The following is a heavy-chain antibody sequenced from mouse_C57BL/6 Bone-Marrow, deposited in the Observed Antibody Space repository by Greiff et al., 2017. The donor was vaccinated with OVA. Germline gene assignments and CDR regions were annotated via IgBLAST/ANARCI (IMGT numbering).Heavy chain of an antibody. J-gene: IGHJ3*01. CDR1: GYTFTSYD. CDR2: IYPRDGST. D-gene: IGHD1-1*01. CDR3: ARGEDYYGSSYQGFAY. V-gene: IGHV1-85*01. Sequence: VKLQESGPELVKPGASVKLSCKASGYTFTSYDINWVKQRPGQGLEWIGWIYPRDGSTKYNEKFKGKATLTVDTSSSTAYMELHSLTSEDSAVYFCARGEDYYGSSYQGFAYGGQGTLVTVSA.